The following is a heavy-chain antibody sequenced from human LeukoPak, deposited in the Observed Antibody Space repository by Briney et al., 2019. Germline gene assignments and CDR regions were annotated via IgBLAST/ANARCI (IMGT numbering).Heavy chain of an antibody. J-gene: IGHJ4*02. D-gene: IGHD3-16*01. CDR3: ARDSLGGDY. CDR2: IWNDGSKK. CDR1: GFTFSTFG. Sequence: GRSLRLSCAASGFTFSTFGMHWVRRPPGKGLEWVAVIWNDGSKKFYADSVKGRFTISRDNSKNTLYLQMNSLRAEDAAVYYCARDSLGGDYWGQGTLVTVSS. V-gene: IGHV3-33*01.